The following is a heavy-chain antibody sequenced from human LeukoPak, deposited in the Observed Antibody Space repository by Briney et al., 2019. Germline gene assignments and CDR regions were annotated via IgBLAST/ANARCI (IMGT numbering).Heavy chain of an antibody. D-gene: IGHD3-22*01. V-gene: IGHV4-34*01. J-gene: IGHJ4*02. Sequence: KASETLSLTCAVYGGSFSGYYWSWIRQPPGKGVEWIGEINHSGSTNYNPSLKSRVTISVDTSKNQFSLKLSSVTAADTAVYYCARERPYYASSGYCDYWGQGTLVTVSS. CDR3: ARERPYYASSGYCDY. CDR1: GGSFSGYY. CDR2: INHSGST.